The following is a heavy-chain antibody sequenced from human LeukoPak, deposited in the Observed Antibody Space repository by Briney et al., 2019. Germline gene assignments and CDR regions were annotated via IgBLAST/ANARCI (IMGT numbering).Heavy chain of an antibody. CDR3: ARDIDRVFNWFDP. J-gene: IGHJ5*02. V-gene: IGHV1-3*01. CDR1: GYTFTNYI. Sequence: GASVKVSCKASGYTFTNYIIHWVRQAPGQRLEWMGWINPGNGNTKYSQNFQGRVTITTDTSASTAYMELSSLRFEDTVVYYCARDIDRVFNWFDPWGQGTQVTVSS. CDR2: INPGNGNT. D-gene: IGHD6-13*01.